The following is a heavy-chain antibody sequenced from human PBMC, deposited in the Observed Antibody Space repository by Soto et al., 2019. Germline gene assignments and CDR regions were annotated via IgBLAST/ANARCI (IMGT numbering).Heavy chain of an antibody. J-gene: IGHJ6*02. Sequence: QVQLQESGPGLVKPSQTLSLTCTVSGGSISSGGYYWSWIRQHPGKGLEWIGYIYYSGSTYYNPSLKSRVTISVDTSKNQFSLKLSSVTAADTAVYYCARLFHLAGWFGDPEVDGMDVWGQGTTVTVSS. CDR2: IYYSGST. V-gene: IGHV4-31*03. CDR3: ARLFHLAGWFGDPEVDGMDV. CDR1: GGSISSGGYY. D-gene: IGHD3-10*01.